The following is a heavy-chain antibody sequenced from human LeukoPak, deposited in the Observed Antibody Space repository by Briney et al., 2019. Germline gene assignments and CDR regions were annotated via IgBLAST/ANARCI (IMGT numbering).Heavy chain of an antibody. J-gene: IGHJ6*03. CDR1: GGSLSGYY. CDR2: INHSGST. Sequence: SETLSLTCAVYGGSLSGYYWSWIRQPPGKGLEWIGEINHSGSTNYNPSLKSRVTISVDTSKNQFSLKLSSVTAADTAVYYCARNGSMVRGVIITYYYYYMDVWGKGTTVTVSS. V-gene: IGHV4-34*01. CDR3: ARNGSMVRGVIITYYYYYMDV. D-gene: IGHD3-10*01.